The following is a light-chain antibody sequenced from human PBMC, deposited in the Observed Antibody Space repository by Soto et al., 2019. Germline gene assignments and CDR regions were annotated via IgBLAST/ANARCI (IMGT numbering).Light chain of an antibody. CDR1: QSVLYSSDNKYY. V-gene: IGKV4-1*01. Sequence: DIVMTQSPDSLAVSLGERATINCKSSQSVLYSSDNKYYLAWYQQKPGQPPNLLIYWASTRESGVPDRFSGSGSGTDFTLTISSLQAGDVAVYYCQQYYAIPYTFGQGTKLEIK. J-gene: IGKJ2*01. CDR2: WAS. CDR3: QQYYAIPYT.